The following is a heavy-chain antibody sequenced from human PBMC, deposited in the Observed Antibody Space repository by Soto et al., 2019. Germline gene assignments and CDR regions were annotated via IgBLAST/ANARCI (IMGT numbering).Heavy chain of an antibody. Sequence: PSETLSLTCTVAGGSISSYYWSWIRQPPGKGLEWIGYIYYSGSTNYNPSLKSRVTISVDTSKNQFSLKLSSVTAADTAVYYCARTMVRGVPGLDYWGQGTLVTVSS. CDR3: ARTMVRGVPGLDY. V-gene: IGHV4-59*08. D-gene: IGHD3-10*01. CDR2: IYYSGST. J-gene: IGHJ4*02. CDR1: GGSISSYY.